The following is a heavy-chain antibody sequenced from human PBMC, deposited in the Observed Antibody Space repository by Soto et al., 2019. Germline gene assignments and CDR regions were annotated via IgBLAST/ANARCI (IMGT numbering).Heavy chain of an antibody. Sequence: ASVKVSCKASGYTFTSYGISWVRQAPGQGLEWMGWISAYNGNTNYAQKLQGRVTMTTDTSTSTAYMELRSLRSDDTAVYYCATYCSGGSRPDYWGQGTLVTVSS. CDR1: GYTFTSYG. J-gene: IGHJ4*02. CDR2: ISAYNGNT. D-gene: IGHD2-15*01. V-gene: IGHV1-18*01. CDR3: ATYCSGGSRPDY.